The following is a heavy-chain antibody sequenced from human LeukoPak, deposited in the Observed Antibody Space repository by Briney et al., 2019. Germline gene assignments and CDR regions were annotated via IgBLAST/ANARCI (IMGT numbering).Heavy chain of an antibody. J-gene: IGHJ4*02. Sequence: PGGSLRLSCAASGFTFSSYAMTWVRQAPGKGLEWVSSISGSADRTYYADSVKGRFTISRDNSKNTLYLQMNSLRAEDTAVYFCAKLDYYDTHWGQGTLVTVSS. V-gene: IGHV3-23*01. CDR3: AKLDYYDTH. D-gene: IGHD3-22*01. CDR2: ISGSADRT. CDR1: GFTFSSYA.